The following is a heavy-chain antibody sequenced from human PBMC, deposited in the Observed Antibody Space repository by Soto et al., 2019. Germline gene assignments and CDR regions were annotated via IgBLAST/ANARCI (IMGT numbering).Heavy chain of an antibody. Sequence: SVKVSCKASGGTFSSYAISWVRQAPGQGLEWMGGIIPIFGTANYAQKFQGRVTITADESTSTAYMELSSLRSEDTAVYYCARPEYDFWSGTQGGVSWFDPWAQRTLVTGSS. CDR1: GGTFSSYA. D-gene: IGHD3-3*01. CDR2: IIPIFGTA. V-gene: IGHV1-69*13. J-gene: IGHJ5*02. CDR3: ARPEYDFWSGTQGGVSWFDP.